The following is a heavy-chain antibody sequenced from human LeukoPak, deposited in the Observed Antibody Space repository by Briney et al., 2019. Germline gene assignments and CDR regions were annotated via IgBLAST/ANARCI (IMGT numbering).Heavy chain of an antibody. CDR1: GGSISSYY. V-gene: IGHV4-59*12. CDR2: IYHTGRT. Sequence: KTSETLSLTCTVSGGSISSYYWSWIRQPPGKGLEWIGEIYHTGRTNYNPSLKSRVTISVDKSKNQFSLNLSSVTAADTAVYYCAGSSTVVTRGDYWGQGTLVTVSS. CDR3: AGSSTVVTRGDY. D-gene: IGHD4-23*01. J-gene: IGHJ4*02.